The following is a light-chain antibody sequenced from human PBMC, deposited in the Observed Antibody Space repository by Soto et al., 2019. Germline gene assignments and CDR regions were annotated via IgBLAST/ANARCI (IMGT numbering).Light chain of an antibody. Sequence: ELVLTQSPATLSLSPGERATLSCSASQSVTSSLVWYQHKPGQAPRLLIYDASNRATVIPARFTGSGSGTDFTLPISSLEPEDFAVYYCQLRYNWHFTFGQGKRLEIK. J-gene: IGKJ5*01. CDR2: DAS. V-gene: IGKV3-11*01. CDR1: QSVTSS. CDR3: QLRYNWHFT.